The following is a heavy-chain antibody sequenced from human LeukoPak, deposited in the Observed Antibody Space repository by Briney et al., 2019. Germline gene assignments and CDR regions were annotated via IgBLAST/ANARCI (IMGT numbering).Heavy chain of an antibody. CDR3: ARRRYYDSSGYYASFDY. Sequence: GESLKISCKGSGYSFTTYWIGWVRQMPGKGLEWMGIIYPGDSDTRYSPSFQGQVSISADKSISTAYLQWSSLKASDTAMYYCARRRYYDSSGYYASFDYWGQGTLVTVSS. J-gene: IGHJ4*02. CDR2: IYPGDSDT. V-gene: IGHV5-51*01. CDR1: GYSFTTYW. D-gene: IGHD3-22*01.